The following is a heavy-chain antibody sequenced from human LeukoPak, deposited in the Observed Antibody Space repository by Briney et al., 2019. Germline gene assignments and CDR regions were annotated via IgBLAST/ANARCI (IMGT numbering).Heavy chain of an antibody. J-gene: IGHJ4*02. CDR1: GFTFIDSD. Sequence: GGSLRLSCAASGFTFIDSDMSWIRQAPGKGLVWVSYISRSVSTMYYADSVKGRFTISRDNAHNSLYLQMNSLRAEDTAVYYCVKGIKRNTALAFDSWGRGTLVTVSS. D-gene: IGHD5-18*01. CDR3: VKGIKRNTALAFDS. CDR2: ISRSVSTM. V-gene: IGHV3-11*01.